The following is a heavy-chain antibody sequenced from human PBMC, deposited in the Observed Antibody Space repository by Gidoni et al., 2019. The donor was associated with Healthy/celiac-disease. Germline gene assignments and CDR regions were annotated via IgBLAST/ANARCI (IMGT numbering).Heavy chain of an antibody. Sequence: QVQLVQSVADVKKPRASVQVSCEASGYTFHGDYMHWVLQAPGHGLEWMGWINPNSSGTNSAQKSPGRVTMTRDTSISTAYMELSRLRPDDTAVYYCASTYSSSWYPAEYFQHWGQGTLVTVSS. CDR1: GYTFHGDY. D-gene: IGHD6-13*01. CDR2: INPNSSGT. CDR3: ASTYSSSWYPAEYFQH. V-gene: IGHV1-2*02. J-gene: IGHJ1*01.